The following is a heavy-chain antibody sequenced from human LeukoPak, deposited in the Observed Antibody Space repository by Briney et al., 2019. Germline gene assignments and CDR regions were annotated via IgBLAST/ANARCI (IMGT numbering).Heavy chain of an antibody. J-gene: IGHJ4*02. D-gene: IGHD1-26*01. CDR2: IDISGAT. CDR1: GGSISSYY. CDR3: ARDRGLGEWELLDYFDY. Sequence: KPSETLSLTCTVSGGSISSYYWSWIRQPAGKGLEWIGRIDISGATNYNPSLKSRVTMSLDTSKNQFSLKLSSVTAADTAVYYCARDRGLGEWELLDYFDYWGQRTLVTVSS. V-gene: IGHV4-4*07.